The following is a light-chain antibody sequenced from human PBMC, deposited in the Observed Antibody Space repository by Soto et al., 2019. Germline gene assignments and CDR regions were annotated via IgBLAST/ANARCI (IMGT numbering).Light chain of an antibody. Sequence: QSALTQPASVSGSPGQSITISCTGTSSDVGGYNYVSWYHQHPGKAPKLMIYDVSNRPSGVSNRFSGSKSGNTSSLTITGRQAEDEAAYYCSSYTSSSTRLYVFGSGTKVTVL. CDR3: SSYTSSSTRLYV. J-gene: IGLJ1*01. CDR1: SSDVGGYNY. CDR2: DVS. V-gene: IGLV2-14*01.